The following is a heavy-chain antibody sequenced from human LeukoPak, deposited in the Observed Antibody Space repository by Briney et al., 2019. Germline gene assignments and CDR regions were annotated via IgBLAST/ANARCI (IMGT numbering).Heavy chain of an antibody. V-gene: IGHV5-51*03. CDR1: GSRFTNYW. Sequence: GESLKISSKGSGSRFTNYWIGWVRRMPGRGLEGMGIIYPGDSDTRYSPSFQGKVTFAADKSTSTAYLQWSSLKASDTAMYSCAKGGDNSAFLFYWGQGTMVTVSS. CDR3: AKGGDNSAFLFY. D-gene: IGHD3-16*01. J-gene: IGHJ4*02. CDR2: IYPGDSDT.